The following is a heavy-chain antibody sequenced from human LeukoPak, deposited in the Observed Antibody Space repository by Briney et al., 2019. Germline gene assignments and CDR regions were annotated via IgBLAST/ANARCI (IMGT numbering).Heavy chain of an antibody. Sequence: GGSLRLSCAASGFTFSSYGMSWVRQAPGKGLEWVSGISGSGGSTYYADSVKGRFTISRDNLKNTLYLQMNSLRAEDTAVYYCATLLAEFDPWGQGTLVTVSS. V-gene: IGHV3-23*01. D-gene: IGHD3-3*02. CDR2: ISGSGGST. CDR1: GFTFSSYG. J-gene: IGHJ5*02. CDR3: ATLLAEFDP.